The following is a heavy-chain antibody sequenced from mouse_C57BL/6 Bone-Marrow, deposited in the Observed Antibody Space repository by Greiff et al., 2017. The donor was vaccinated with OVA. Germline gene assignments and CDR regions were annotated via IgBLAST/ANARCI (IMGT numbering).Heavy chain of an antibody. D-gene: IGHD2-4*01. CDR1: GFTFSSYG. CDR2: ISSGGSYT. J-gene: IGHJ3*01. V-gene: IGHV5-6*02. CDR3: ASNDCPPRGFAY. Sequence: DVKLVESGGDFVKPGGSLKLSCAASGFTFSSYGMSWVSQTPDKSLEWVATISSGGSYTYYAASVKGRFTISRENAKNTLYLQMSSLKSEATAMYYGASNDCPPRGFAYWGQGTLVTVSA.